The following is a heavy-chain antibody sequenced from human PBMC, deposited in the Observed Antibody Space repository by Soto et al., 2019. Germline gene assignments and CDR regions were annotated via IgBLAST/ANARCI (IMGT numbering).Heavy chain of an antibody. D-gene: IGHD3-22*01. CDR3: ARAYYDSSGFYYASDY. CDR2: IWYDGINK. V-gene: IGHV3-33*01. CDR1: GFSFSSFG. J-gene: IGHJ4*02. Sequence: XESLRLSCAASGFSFSSFGMHWVRQAPGEGLEWVAVIWYDGINKYYADSVKGRFTISRDNSKNTLYLQMTSLRAEDTAVYYCARAYYDSSGFYYASDYWGQGTLVTVSS.